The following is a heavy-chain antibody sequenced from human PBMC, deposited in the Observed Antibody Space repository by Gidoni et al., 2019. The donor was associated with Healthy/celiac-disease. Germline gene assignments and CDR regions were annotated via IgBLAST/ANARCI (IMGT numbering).Heavy chain of an antibody. CDR2: IWYDGSNK. D-gene: IGHD4-17*01. Sequence: QVQLVESGGGVVQPGRSLRLSCAASGFTFSSYGMHWVRQAPGKGLEWVAVIWYDGSNKYYADSVKGRFTISRDNSKNTLYLQMNSLRAEDTAVYYCARDPPHYGDYVWNFDYWGQGTLVTVSS. CDR1: GFTFSSYG. V-gene: IGHV3-33*01. CDR3: ARDPPHYGDYVWNFDY. J-gene: IGHJ4*02.